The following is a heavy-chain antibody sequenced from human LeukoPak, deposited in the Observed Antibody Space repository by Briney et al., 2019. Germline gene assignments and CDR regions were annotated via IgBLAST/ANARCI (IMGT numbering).Heavy chain of an antibody. J-gene: IGHJ6*02. CDR3: ARDGGQLWRSSYYGMDV. V-gene: IGHV3-48*03. CDR1: GFTFSSYE. CDR2: ISSSGSTI. D-gene: IGHD5-18*01. Sequence: GGSLRLSCAVSGFTFSSYEMNWVRQAPGKGLEWVSYISSSGSTIYYADSVKGRFTISRDNAKNSLYLQMNSLRAEDTAVYYCARDGGQLWRSSYYGMDVWGQGTTVTVSS.